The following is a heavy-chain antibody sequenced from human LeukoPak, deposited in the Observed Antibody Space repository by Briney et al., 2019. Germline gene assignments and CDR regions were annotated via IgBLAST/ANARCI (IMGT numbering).Heavy chain of an antibody. V-gene: IGHV4-61*02. D-gene: IGHD3-3*01. J-gene: IGHJ6*03. CDR3: ARDAGSGYSGYYYMDV. Sequence: SQTLSLTCTVSGGSISSGSYYWSWIRQPAGKGLEWIGRIYTSGSTNYNPSLKSRVTISVDTSKNQFSLKLSSVTAADTAVYYCARDAGSGYSGYYYMDVWGKGPRSPSP. CDR2: IYTSGST. CDR1: GGSISSGSYY.